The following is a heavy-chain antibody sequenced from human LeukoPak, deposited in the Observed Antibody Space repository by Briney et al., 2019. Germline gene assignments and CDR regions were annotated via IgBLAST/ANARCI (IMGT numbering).Heavy chain of an antibody. CDR1: GGSFSGYY. CDR3: ARLQGRGRYMDV. J-gene: IGHJ6*03. CDR2: INHSGST. V-gene: IGHV4-34*01. D-gene: IGHD3-16*01. Sequence: SETLSLTCAVYGGSFSGYYWSWIRQPPGKGLEWIGEINHSGSTNYNPSLKSRVTISVDTSKNQFSLKLSSVTAADTAVYYCARLQGRGRYMDVWGNGTTVTVSS.